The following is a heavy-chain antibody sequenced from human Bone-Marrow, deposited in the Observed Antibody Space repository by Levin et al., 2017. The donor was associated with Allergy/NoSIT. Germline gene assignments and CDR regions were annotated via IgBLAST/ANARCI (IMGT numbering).Heavy chain of an antibody. CDR1: GFSISIYV. CDR2: ISYDGTFK. J-gene: IGHJ6*02. Sequence: PGESLKISCAASGFSISIYVMHWVRQAPGKGLKWVALISYDGTFKFYGDSVKGRFTISRDDSKNTLYLQMNSLRSEDTAVYYCARDPPQYDSSGVRHYYYEMDVWGQGTTVTVSS. CDR3: ARDPPQYDSSGVRHYYYEMDV. D-gene: IGHD3-22*01. V-gene: IGHV3-30*03.